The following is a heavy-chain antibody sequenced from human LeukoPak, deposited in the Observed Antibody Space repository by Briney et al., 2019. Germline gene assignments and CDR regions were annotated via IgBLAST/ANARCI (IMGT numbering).Heavy chain of an antibody. Sequence: GGSLRLSCSASGFTFSRYGMHWVRQAPGKGLEWVAFIRYDGNDEYYADSVKGRFTISRDNSQRKLYLQMNNLRVEDTAVYRCVKKEPASIWATDYFDYWGQGTLVIVSS. CDR3: VKKEPASIWATDYFDY. V-gene: IGHV3-30*02. J-gene: IGHJ4*02. CDR1: GFTFSRYG. D-gene: IGHD2-2*01. CDR2: IRYDGNDE.